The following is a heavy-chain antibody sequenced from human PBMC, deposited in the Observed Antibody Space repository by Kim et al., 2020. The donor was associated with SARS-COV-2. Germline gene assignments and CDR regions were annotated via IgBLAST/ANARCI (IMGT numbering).Heavy chain of an antibody. V-gene: IGHV3-15*01. CDR1: GFTFGIAY. CDR2: IKDKGNGGTT. CDR3: TRRQYFDY. D-gene: IGHD4-4*01. J-gene: IGHJ4*02. Sequence: GGSLRLSCVASGFTFGIAYMSWVRQAPGKGLEWVGRIKDKGNGGTTDYAAFGRGRFTISRDDSKNTLYLDRNNLKIDDIAVYYCTRRQYFDYWGEGTLVT.